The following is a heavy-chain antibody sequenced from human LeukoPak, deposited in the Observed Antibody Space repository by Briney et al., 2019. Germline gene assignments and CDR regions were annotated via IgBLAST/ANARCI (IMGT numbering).Heavy chain of an antibody. J-gene: IGHJ5*02. Sequence: SVKVSCKTSGGTFTSYAITWVRQAPGQGLEWMGKIIPISGTTNYAQEFQGRVTFTADGSTSTAYMELSSLRSEDTALYYCARKLRLGGNWFDPWGQGTLVTVSS. CDR2: IIPISGTT. D-gene: IGHD1-26*01. CDR3: ARKLRLGGNWFDP. CDR1: GGTFTSYA. V-gene: IGHV1-69*13.